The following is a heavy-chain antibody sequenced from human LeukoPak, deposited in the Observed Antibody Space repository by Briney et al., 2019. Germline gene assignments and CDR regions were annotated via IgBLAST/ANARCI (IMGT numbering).Heavy chain of an antibody. CDR3: ARGDILTGYYLYYFDY. J-gene: IGHJ4*02. Sequence: SETLSLTCAVYGGSFSGYYWSCIRQPPGKGLEWIGEINHSGSTNYNPSLKSRVTISVDTSKNQFSLKLSSVTAADTAVYYCARGDILTGYYLYYFDYWGQGTLVTVSS. D-gene: IGHD3-9*01. CDR1: GGSFSGYY. V-gene: IGHV4-34*01. CDR2: INHSGST.